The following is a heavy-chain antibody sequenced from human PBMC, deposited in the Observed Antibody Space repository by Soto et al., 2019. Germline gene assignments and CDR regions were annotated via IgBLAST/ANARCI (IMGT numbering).Heavy chain of an antibody. CDR2: INSNGRSA. CDR3: ARVARGSSYYYGMDV. V-gene: IGHV3-23*01. Sequence: GGSLRLSCAASGFTFSNYVISWVRQAPGRGLEWVSSINSNGRSADYADSVKGRFTISRDNSRSTLRLQMNSLRAEDTAIYYCARVARGSSYYYGMDVWGQGTTVTVS. D-gene: IGHD3-10*01. J-gene: IGHJ6*02. CDR1: GFTFSNYV.